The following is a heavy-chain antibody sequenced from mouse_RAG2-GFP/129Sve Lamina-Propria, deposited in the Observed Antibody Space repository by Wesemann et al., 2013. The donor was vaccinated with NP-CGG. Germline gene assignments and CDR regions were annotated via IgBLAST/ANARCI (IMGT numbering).Heavy chain of an antibody. D-gene: IGHD2-4*01. J-gene: IGHJ4*01. Sequence: GNGATSYNQKFKGKATLTVDKSSSTAYMQLSSLTSEDSAVYFCSRERDLLSTMRAMDYWGQGTSVTVSS. CDR3: SRERDLLSTMRAMDY. CDR2: GNGAT. V-gene: IGHV1-12*01.